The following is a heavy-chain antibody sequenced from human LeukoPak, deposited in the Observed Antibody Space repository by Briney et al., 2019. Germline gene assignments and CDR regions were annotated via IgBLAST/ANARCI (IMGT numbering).Heavy chain of an antibody. Sequence: GGSLRLSCAASGFTFSSYSMNWVRQAPGKGLEWVSSISSSSSYIYYADSVKGRFTISRDNAKNSLYLQMNSLRAEDKAVYYCAGPYAVAGTYYYYGMDVWGQGTTVTVSS. J-gene: IGHJ6*02. CDR3: AGPYAVAGTYYYYGMDV. D-gene: IGHD6-19*01. CDR2: ISSSSSYI. CDR1: GFTFSSYS. V-gene: IGHV3-21*01.